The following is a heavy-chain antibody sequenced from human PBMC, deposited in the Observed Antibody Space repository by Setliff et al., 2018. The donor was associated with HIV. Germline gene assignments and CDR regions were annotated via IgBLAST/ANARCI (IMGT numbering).Heavy chain of an antibody. CDR2: IIPMFGIA. J-gene: IGHJ3*02. CDR1: GGTFSNYA. V-gene: IGHV1-69*10. CDR3: ARGRLVAGTPDAFDI. D-gene: IGHD6-19*01. Sequence: GPSVKVSCKASGGTFSNYAVIWVRQAPGQGLEWMGGIIPMFGIANYARKFQGTVTISADKSMGTAYMEMTSLRSEDTAVYFCARGRLVAGTPDAFDIWGLGTMVTVSS.